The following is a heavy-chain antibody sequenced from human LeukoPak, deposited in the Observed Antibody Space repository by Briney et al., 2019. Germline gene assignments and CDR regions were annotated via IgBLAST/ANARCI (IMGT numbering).Heavy chain of an antibody. CDR1: GYTLTSYY. Sequence: ASVKVSCKASGYTLTSYYMHWVRQAPGQGLEWMGIINLSSGSTSYAQKFQGRVTITADKSTSTAYMELSSLRSEDTAVYYCARCVGATRYYYYGMDVWGQGTTVTVSS. CDR3: ARCVGATRYYYYGMDV. CDR2: INLSSGST. D-gene: IGHD1-26*01. J-gene: IGHJ6*02. V-gene: IGHV1-46*01.